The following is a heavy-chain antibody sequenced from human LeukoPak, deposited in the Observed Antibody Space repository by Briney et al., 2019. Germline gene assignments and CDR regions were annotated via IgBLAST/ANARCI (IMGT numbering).Heavy chain of an antibody. Sequence: PGGSLRLSCAASGFTFTSYGLHWVRQAPGKGLEWVAVIWNDKSIKYYADSVKGRFTISRDSSKNTLYLQMNSLRAEDTAVYYCARGFGYSDSSGYYSYYFDHWGQGTLVTVSS. V-gene: IGHV3-33*01. CDR2: IWNDKSIK. CDR3: ARGFGYSDSSGYYSYYFDH. D-gene: IGHD3-22*01. CDR1: GFTFTSYG. J-gene: IGHJ4*02.